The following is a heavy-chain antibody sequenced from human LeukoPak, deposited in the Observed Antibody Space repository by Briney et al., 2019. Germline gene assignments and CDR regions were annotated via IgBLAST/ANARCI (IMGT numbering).Heavy chain of an antibody. CDR2: IKQDGSER. J-gene: IGHJ6*03. V-gene: IGHV3-7*01. Sequence: GGSLRLSCAASGFTFSRYGMHWVRQAPGKGLEWVADIKQDGSERLYVNSVRGRFTISRDNAKMSLFLQMNSLRAEDTAVYYCARDNGVVHGVYYMDVWGKGTMVTVS. D-gene: IGHD3-3*01. CDR1: GFTFSRYG. CDR3: ARDNGVVHGVYYMDV.